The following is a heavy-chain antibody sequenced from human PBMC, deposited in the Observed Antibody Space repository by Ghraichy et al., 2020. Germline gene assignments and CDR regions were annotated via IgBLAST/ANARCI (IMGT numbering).Heavy chain of an antibody. V-gene: IGHV1-8*01. D-gene: IGHD3-3*01. CDR3: ARRGQGGQYYDFWSGYLTHYYYYYMDV. CDR1: GYTFTSYD. Sequence: ASVKVSCKASGYTFTSYDINWVRQATGQGLEWMGWMNPNSGNTGYAQKFQGRVTMTRNTSISTAYMELSSLRSEDTAVYYCARRGQGGQYYDFWSGYLTHYYYYYMDVWGKGTTVTVSS. CDR2: MNPNSGNT. J-gene: IGHJ6*03.